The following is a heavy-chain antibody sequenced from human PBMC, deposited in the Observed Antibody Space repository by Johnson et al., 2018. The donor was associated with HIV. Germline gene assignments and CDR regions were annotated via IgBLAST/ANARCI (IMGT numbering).Heavy chain of an antibody. V-gene: IGHV3-30*02. D-gene: IGHD1-26*01. J-gene: IGHJ3*02. Sequence: QVQLVESGGGVVQPGGSLRLSCAASGFTFANYGMHWVRQAPGKGLEWVAFIRYDGSNKYYADSVKGRFTISRDNSKNTLYLQMNSLRAEDTAVYYCAKVVGSGATGDAFDIWGQGTMVTVSS. CDR3: AKVVGSGATGDAFDI. CDR2: IRYDGSNK. CDR1: GFTFANYG.